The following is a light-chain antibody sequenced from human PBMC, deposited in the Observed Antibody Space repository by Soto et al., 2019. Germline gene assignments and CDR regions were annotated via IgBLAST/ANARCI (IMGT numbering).Light chain of an antibody. Sequence: FVMTQAPDSLAVSLGERATINCKSSQSVLYNSNNKNHLGWFQQKPGHPPKLLIYGASFRPSGVPDRFSGSGSGTDFTLTISSLQAEDVAVYYCQQYYSIPFTFGQGTRLEIK. CDR3: QQYYSIPFT. CDR2: GAS. CDR1: QSVLYNSNNKNH. V-gene: IGKV4-1*01. J-gene: IGKJ5*01.